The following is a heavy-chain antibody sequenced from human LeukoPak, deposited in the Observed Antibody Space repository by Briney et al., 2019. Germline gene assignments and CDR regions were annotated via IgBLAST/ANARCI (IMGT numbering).Heavy chain of an antibody. Sequence: NASQTLSLTCTVSGGSISSGSYYWSWIRQPAGKGLEWIGRIYTSGSTNYNPSLKSRVTISVDTSKNQFSLKLSSVTAADTAVYYCARDEGHSTNWGLFDFWGQGSLVTVS. CDR2: IYTSGST. CDR3: ARDEGHSTNWGLFDF. D-gene: IGHD6-13*01. V-gene: IGHV4-61*02. CDR1: GGSISSGSYY. J-gene: IGHJ4*02.